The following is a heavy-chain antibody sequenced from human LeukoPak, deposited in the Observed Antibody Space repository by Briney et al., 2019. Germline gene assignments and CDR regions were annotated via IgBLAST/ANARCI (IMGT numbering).Heavy chain of an antibody. V-gene: IGHV3-23*01. D-gene: IGHD6-19*01. CDR2: ISGSGGST. Sequence: GGSLRLSCAASGFTFSSYAMSWVRQAPGKGLEWVSAISGSGGSTYYADSVKGRFTISRDNSKNTLYLQINSLRAEDTATYYCARVDNSGWYFFHYWGQGTLVTVSS. CDR1: GFTFSSYA. CDR3: ARVDNSGWYFFHY. J-gene: IGHJ4*02.